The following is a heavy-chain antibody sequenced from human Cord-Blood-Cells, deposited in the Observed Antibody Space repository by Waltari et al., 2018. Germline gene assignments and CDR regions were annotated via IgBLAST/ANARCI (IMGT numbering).Heavy chain of an antibody. Sequence: QVQLQESGPGLVKPSETLSLTCAVSGYSISSGYYWGWIRQPPGKGLEWIGSIYHGGSTYDTPSLRSRVTISVDPSKNQFSLKRSSVTAADTAVYYCARDDRGSREADDAFDIWGQGTMVTVSS. D-gene: IGHD3-10*01. J-gene: IGHJ3*02. CDR1: GYSISSGYY. V-gene: IGHV4-38-2*02. CDR3: ARDDRGSREADDAFDI. CDR2: IYHGGST.